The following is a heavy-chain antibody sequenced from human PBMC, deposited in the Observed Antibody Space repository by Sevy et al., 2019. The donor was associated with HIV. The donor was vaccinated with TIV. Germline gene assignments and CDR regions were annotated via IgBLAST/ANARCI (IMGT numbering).Heavy chain of an antibody. V-gene: IGHV3-23*01. CDR1: GFTFTSYA. D-gene: IGHD3-22*01. CDR2: VSGSGGST. J-gene: IGHJ4*02. Sequence: GGSLRLSCAVSGFTFTSYAMNWVRQAPGKGLEWVSGVSGSGGSTYYEDSVKGRFSISRDNSRNTLYLKINTLRAEDTAVYYCVKDVAYDNKYVDYWGQGTLVTVSS. CDR3: VKDVAYDNKYVDY.